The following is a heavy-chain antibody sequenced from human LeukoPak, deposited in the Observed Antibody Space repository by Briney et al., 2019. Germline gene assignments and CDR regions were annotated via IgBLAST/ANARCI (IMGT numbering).Heavy chain of an antibody. D-gene: IGHD2-21*02. V-gene: IGHV4-59*01. CDR3: ARDARAYCGGDCYSYYGMDV. CDR1: GGSISSYY. Sequence: SETLSLTCTVSGGSISSYYWSWIRQPPGKGLEWIGYIYYSGSTNYNPSLKSRVTISVDTSKNQFSLKLSSVTAADTAVYHCARDARAYCGGDCYSYYGMDVWSQGTTVTVSS. CDR2: IYYSGST. J-gene: IGHJ6*02.